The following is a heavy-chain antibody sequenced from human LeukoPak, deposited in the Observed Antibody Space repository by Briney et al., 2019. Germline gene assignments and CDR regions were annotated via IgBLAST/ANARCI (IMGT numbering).Heavy chain of an antibody. Sequence: ASVKVSCKASGYTFTSYDINWVRQATGQGLEWMGWMNPNSGNTGYAQKIQGRVTITRNTSITTAYMELSSLRSEDTAVYYCARDLREQQLVPSIDYWGQGTLVTVSS. CDR2: MNPNSGNT. J-gene: IGHJ4*02. V-gene: IGHV1-8*03. CDR1: GYTFTSYD. CDR3: ARDLREQQLVPSIDY. D-gene: IGHD6-13*01.